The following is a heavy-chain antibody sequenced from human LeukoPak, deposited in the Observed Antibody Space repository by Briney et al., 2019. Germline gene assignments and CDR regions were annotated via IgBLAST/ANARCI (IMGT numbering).Heavy chain of an antibody. CDR3: ARDDDQEYYYDSSDDRGTHAFDI. D-gene: IGHD3-22*01. J-gene: IGHJ3*02. CDR2: ISAYNGNT. Sequence: ASVKVSCKASGYTFTSYGISWVRQALGQGLEWMGWISAYNGNTNYAQKLQGRVTMTTDTSTSTAYMELRSLRSDDTAVYYCARDDDQEYYYDSSDDRGTHAFDIWGQGTMVTVSS. CDR1: GYTFTSYG. V-gene: IGHV1-18*01.